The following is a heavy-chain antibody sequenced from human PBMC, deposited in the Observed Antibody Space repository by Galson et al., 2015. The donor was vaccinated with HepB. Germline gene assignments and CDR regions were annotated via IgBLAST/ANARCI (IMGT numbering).Heavy chain of an antibody. D-gene: IGHD6-13*01. Sequence: TLSLTCAVYGGSFSGYYWSWIRQPPGKGLEWIGEINHSGSTNYNPSLKSRVTISVDTSKNQFSLKLSSVTAADTAVYYCARGLYGQQLGYIDYWGQGTLVTVSS. CDR2: INHSGST. CDR3: ARGLYGQQLGYIDY. J-gene: IGHJ4*02. CDR1: GGSFSGYY. V-gene: IGHV4-34*01.